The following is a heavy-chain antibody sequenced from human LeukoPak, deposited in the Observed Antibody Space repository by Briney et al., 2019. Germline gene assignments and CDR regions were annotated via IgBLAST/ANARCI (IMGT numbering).Heavy chain of an antibody. CDR1: GFTFDDYA. Sequence: GGSLRLSCAASGFTFDDYAMHWIRQAPGKGLEWVSGINWNGGKIGYADSVKGRFTISRDSAKSSLYLQMNTLRAEDMAFYYCAKALSSSFTGSSWVYWGQGTLVTVSS. CDR3: AKALSSSFTGSSWVY. J-gene: IGHJ4*02. CDR2: INWNGGKI. V-gene: IGHV3-9*03. D-gene: IGHD6-6*01.